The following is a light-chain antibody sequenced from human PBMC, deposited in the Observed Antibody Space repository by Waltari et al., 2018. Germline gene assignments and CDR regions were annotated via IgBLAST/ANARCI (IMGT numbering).Light chain of an antibody. CDR1: QSISSY. CDR2: AAS. J-gene: IGKJ2*01. CDR3: EQSYSTTNDT. V-gene: IGKV1-39*01. Sequence: IQMTQSPSPLSASVGAGVTITCPASQSISSYLNWYQQKPGKAPELLVYAASSLQSGVPSRFSGSGSSKDVTLNISSLQAEDFATYFCEQSYSTTNDTFGQGTKLDMK.